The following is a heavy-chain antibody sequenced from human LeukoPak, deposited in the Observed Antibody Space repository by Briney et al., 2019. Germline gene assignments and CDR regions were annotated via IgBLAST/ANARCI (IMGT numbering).Heavy chain of an antibody. Sequence: PGGSLRLTCTASGFTFGDYGMSWFRQAPGKGLEWVSFIRSKASGGTTEYAASVKGRFTISKDDSKSIGYLQMNSLKTEDTAVYFCTRAHGSGTHYLDQWGQGTLVIVSS. CDR3: TRAHGSGTHYLDQ. J-gene: IGHJ4*02. CDR2: IRSKASGGTT. V-gene: IGHV3-49*03. CDR1: GFTFGDYG. D-gene: IGHD3-10*01.